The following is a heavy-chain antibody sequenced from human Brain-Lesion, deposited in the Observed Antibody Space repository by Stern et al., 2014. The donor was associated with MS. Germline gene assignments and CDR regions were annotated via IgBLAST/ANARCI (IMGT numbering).Heavy chain of an antibody. D-gene: IGHD4-17*01. J-gene: IGHJ4*02. CDR1: GGSISSGDNY. V-gene: IGHV4-30-4*01. CDR3: ARVPDYGDAFFDY. Sequence: QLQLQESGPGLVKPSPTLSLTCTVSGGSISSGDNYWSWIRQPPGKGPEWIGYLHYSGGTYFNPSLKSRATISADTSKNQFSLKLNSMTAADTAVYYCARVPDYGDAFFDYWGQGILVTVSS. CDR2: LHYSGGT.